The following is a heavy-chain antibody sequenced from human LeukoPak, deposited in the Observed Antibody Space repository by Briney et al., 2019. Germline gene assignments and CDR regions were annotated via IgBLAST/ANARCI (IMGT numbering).Heavy chain of an antibody. J-gene: IGHJ4*02. Sequence: GGTLRLSCAASGFTFSSYGMSWVRQAPGKGLEWVSAISGSGGSTYYADSVKGRFTISRDNSKNTLYLQMNSLRAEDTAVYYCAKDRTIDYYFDYWGQGTLVTVSS. D-gene: IGHD3-9*01. CDR3: AKDRTIDYYFDY. V-gene: IGHV3-23*01. CDR2: ISGSGGST. CDR1: GFTFSSYG.